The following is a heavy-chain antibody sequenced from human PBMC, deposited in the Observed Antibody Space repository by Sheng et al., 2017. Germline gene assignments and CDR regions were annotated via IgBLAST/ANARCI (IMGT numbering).Heavy chain of an antibody. V-gene: IGHV3-33*01. CDR3: ARDRAGFYDSRGYDY. CDR2: IWYDGSEI. CDR1: GFTFSSYA. Sequence: QVQLVESGGGVVQPGRSLRLSCAASGFTFSSYAMHWVRQAPGTGLEWVAVIWYDGSEIYYADSVKGRFTISRDDSKNTLYLQMNSLRAEDTAVYYCARDRAGFYDSRGYDYWGQGTLVTVSS. J-gene: IGHJ4*02. D-gene: IGHD3-22*01.